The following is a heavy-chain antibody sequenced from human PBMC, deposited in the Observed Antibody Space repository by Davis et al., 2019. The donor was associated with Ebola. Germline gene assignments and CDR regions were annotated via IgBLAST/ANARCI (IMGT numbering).Heavy chain of an antibody. CDR3: ARSELPRVPDGYNPLGFSSWYFDL. CDR2: IYYSGST. V-gene: IGHV4-59*01. CDR1: GGSISSYY. D-gene: IGHD5-24*01. J-gene: IGHJ2*01. Sequence: PSETLSLTCTVSGGSISSYYWSWIRQPPGEGLEWIGYIYYSGSTNYNPSLKSRVTISVDTSKNQFSLKLSSVTAADTAVYYCARSELPRVPDGYNPLGFSSWYFDLWGRGTLVTVSS.